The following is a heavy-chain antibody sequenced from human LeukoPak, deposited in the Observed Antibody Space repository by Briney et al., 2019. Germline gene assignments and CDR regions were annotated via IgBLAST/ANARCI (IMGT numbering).Heavy chain of an antibody. J-gene: IGHJ6*03. V-gene: IGHV1-8*03. CDR1: GYTFTSYD. D-gene: IGHD1-26*01. Sequence: ASVKVSCKASGYTFTSYDINWVRQATGQGLEWMGWMNPNSGNTGYAQKFQGRVTITRNTSISTAYMELSSLRSEDTAVYYCARGMAGATLRADFYYYYYYMDVWGKGTTVTVSS. CDR2: MNPNSGNT. CDR3: ARGMAGATLRADFYYYYYYMDV.